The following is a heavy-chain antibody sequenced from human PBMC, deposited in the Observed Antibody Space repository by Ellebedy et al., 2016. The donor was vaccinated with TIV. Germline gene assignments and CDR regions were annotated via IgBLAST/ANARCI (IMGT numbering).Heavy chain of an antibody. CDR3: ARDPALPKGRFDT. V-gene: IGHV4-39*07. CDR2: IYYSGRA. J-gene: IGHJ5*02. CDR1: GGSISNSDYY. Sequence: MPSETLSLTCTVSGGSISNSDYYWNWLRQPPGKGLEWIGSIYYSGRAYYNPSLKSRVTVSVDTSKNQFSLNLSSVTAADTAVYYCARDPALPKGRFDTWGQGTLVTVSS.